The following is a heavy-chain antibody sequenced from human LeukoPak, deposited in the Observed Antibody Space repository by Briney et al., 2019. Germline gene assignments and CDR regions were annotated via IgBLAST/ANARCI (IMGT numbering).Heavy chain of an antibody. D-gene: IGHD6-6*01. CDR2: IYSGGST. J-gene: IGHJ4*02. Sequence: PGGSLRLSCAVSGFTFNNYAMDWVRQAPGKGLEWVSLIYSGGSTNYADSVKGRFTISRDNSKNTLYLQMNSLRVEDTAVYYCAREVETPYSSSYDYWGQGTLVTVSS. V-gene: IGHV3-66*01. CDR1: GFTFNNYA. CDR3: AREVETPYSSSYDY.